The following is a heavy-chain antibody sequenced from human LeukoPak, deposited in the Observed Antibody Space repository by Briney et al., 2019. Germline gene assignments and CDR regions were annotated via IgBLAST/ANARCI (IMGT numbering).Heavy chain of an antibody. Sequence: PGGSLRLSCAASGFTFSSYWMSWVRQVPGKGLEWVANIKQDGSEKYYVDSVKGRFTISRDNAKNSLYLQMNSLRAEDTAVYYCARDGWFGELLPSDYWGQGTLVTVSS. J-gene: IGHJ4*02. D-gene: IGHD3-10*01. V-gene: IGHV3-7*01. CDR2: IKQDGSEK. CDR1: GFTFSSYW. CDR3: ARDGWFGELLPSDY.